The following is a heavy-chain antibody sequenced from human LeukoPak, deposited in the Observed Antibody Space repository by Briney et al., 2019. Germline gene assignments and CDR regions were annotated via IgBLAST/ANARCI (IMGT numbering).Heavy chain of an antibody. CDR3: ARDRMAMAAYYFDS. D-gene: IGHD6-19*01. V-gene: IGHV3-30*03. J-gene: IGHJ4*02. Sequence: PGRSLRLSCAASGFTFSSYGMHWVRQAPGKGLEWVAVISYDGSNKYYADSVKGRLTISRDNSKNTLYLQMISLRVEDTAVYYCARDRMAMAAYYFDSWGQGTLVTVSS. CDR2: ISYDGSNK. CDR1: GFTFSSYG.